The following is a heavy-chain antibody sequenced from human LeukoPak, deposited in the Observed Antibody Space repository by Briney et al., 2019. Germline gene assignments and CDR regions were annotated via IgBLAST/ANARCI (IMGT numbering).Heavy chain of an antibody. V-gene: IGHV3-23*01. CDR2: ISGSGGST. Sequence: GGSLRLSCAASGFTFTNYAMNWVRQAPGKGLEWVSAISGSGGSTNYADSVKGRFTISRDNSKNTLYLQMNSLRAEDTAVYYCAKTPDSSGYIAYFDYWGQGTLVTVSS. D-gene: IGHD3-22*01. J-gene: IGHJ4*02. CDR1: GFTFTNYA. CDR3: AKTPDSSGYIAYFDY.